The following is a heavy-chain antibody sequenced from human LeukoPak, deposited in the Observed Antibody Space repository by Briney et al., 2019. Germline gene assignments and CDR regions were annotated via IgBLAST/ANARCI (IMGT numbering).Heavy chain of an antibody. CDR1: GGSISSSSYY. V-gene: IGHV4-39*07. Sequence: SETLSLTCTVSGGSISSSSYYWGWIRQPPGKGLEWIGSIYYSGSTYYNPSLKSRVTISVDTSKNQFSLKLSSVTAADTAVYYCAMGIAAAGPFAGWGQGTTVTVSS. CDR3: AMGIAAAGPFAG. CDR2: IYYSGST. J-gene: IGHJ6*02. D-gene: IGHD6-13*01.